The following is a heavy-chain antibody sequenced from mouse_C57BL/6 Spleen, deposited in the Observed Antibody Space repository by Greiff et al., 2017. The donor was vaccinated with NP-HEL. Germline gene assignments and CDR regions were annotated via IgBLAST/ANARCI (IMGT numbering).Heavy chain of an antibody. J-gene: IGHJ4*01. CDR1: GYTFTDYY. Sequence: EVQLQQSGPELVKPGASVKISCKASGYTFTDYYMNWVKQSHGKSLEWIGDINPNNGGTSYNQKFKSKATLTVDKSSSTAYMELRSLTSKDSAVYYCARDFITTVVAGAMDYWGQGTSVTVSS. CDR2: INPNNGGT. D-gene: IGHD1-1*01. CDR3: ARDFITTVVAGAMDY. V-gene: IGHV1-26*01.